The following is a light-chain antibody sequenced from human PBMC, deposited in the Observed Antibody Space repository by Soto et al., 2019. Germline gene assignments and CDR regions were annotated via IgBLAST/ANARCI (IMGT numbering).Light chain of an antibody. Sequence: QSVLTQPASVSGSPGQSITIPCTGTSSDVGGFNSVSWYQQHPGEAPKLMIYEVSLRPSGVSNRFSGSKSDNTASLTISGLQAEDEGDYYCQSYDSLSGSVEFGGGTKVTVL. CDR3: QSYDSLSGSVE. V-gene: IGLV2-14*01. J-gene: IGLJ2*01. CDR1: SSDVGGFNS. CDR2: EVS.